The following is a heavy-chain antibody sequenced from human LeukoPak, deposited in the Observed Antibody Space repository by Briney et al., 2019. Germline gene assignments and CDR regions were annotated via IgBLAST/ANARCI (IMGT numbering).Heavy chain of an antibody. CDR3: AKEPGVAVADPPYFDY. D-gene: IGHD6-19*01. V-gene: IGHV3-23*01. Sequence: PGESLRLSCATSGFTFSSYAMSWVRQAPGKGLEWVSVISGSGGSTNYADSVKGRFTISRDNSKNTLYLQMNSLRAEDTAVYYCAKEPGVAVADPPYFDYWGQGTLVTVSS. CDR1: GFTFSSYA. J-gene: IGHJ4*02. CDR2: ISGSGGST.